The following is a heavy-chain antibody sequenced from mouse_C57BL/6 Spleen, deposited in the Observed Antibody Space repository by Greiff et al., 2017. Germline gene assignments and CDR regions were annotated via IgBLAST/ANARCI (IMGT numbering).Heavy chain of an antibody. Sequence: VQLQQSGPELVKPGASVKISCKASGYAFSSSWMNWVKQRPGKGLEWIGRIYPGDGDTNYNGKFKGKATLTADKSSSTAYMQLSSLTSEDSAVYFGARGSLTGLPDWGQGTLVTVAA. CDR3: ARGSLTGLPD. CDR2: IYPGDGDT. D-gene: IGHD4-1*01. V-gene: IGHV1-82*01. J-gene: IGHJ3*01. CDR1: GYAFSSSW.